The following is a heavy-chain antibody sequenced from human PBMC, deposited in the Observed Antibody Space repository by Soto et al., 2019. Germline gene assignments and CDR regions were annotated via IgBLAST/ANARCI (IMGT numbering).Heavy chain of an antibody. V-gene: IGHV3-73*01. CDR1: GFTFSGST. CDR2: IKSKPNNYAT. J-gene: IGHJ4*02. D-gene: IGHD6-13*01. CDR3: TRVDDSSSWNHPPYDY. Sequence: PGGSLRLSCAASGFTFSGSTMHWVRQASGKGLEWVGRIKSKPNNYATAYAASVTGRFTISRDDSKNTAYLQMNSLKTEDTAVYYCTRVDDSSSWNHPPYDYWGLGTLVTVSS.